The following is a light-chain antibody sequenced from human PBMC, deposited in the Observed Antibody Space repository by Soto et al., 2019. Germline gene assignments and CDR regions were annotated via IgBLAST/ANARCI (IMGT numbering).Light chain of an antibody. CDR2: GNS. Sequence: HSVLTQPPSVSGAPGQRVTISCTGSSSNIGAGYDVHWYQQLPGTAPKLLIYGNSNRPSGVPDRFSGSKSGTSASLAITGLQAEDEADYYCQSYDSSLSGYDFGTGTKVTVL. CDR3: QSYDSSLSGYD. CDR1: SSNIGAGYD. J-gene: IGLJ1*01. V-gene: IGLV1-40*01.